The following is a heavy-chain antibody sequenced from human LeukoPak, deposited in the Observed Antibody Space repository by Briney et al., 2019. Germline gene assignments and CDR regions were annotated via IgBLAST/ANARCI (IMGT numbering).Heavy chain of an antibody. J-gene: IGHJ4*02. D-gene: IGHD2-21*01. CDR1: GFTFRDYW. V-gene: IGHV3-23*01. CDR2: ISGDGART. CDR3: AKTVVVITFRFDS. Sequence: PGGSLRLSCAVSGFTFRDYWMHWVRQAPGKGLEWVSAISGDGARTYYADSVKGRFTISRDNSKNTLDLQMNSLRAEDTAIYYCAKTVVVITFRFDSWGQGSLVTVSS.